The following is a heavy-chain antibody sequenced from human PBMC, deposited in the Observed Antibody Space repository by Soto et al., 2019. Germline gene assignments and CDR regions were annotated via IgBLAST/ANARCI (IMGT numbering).Heavy chain of an antibody. CDR1: GGTFSSYA. CDR2: IIPISGTA. J-gene: IGHJ6*02. D-gene: IGHD2-2*01. CDR3: ARVRRLRRPQLHLPYYGIDV. Sequence: ASVKVSCKASGGTFSSYAISWVRQGPGQGLERMGGIIPISGTANYAQKIQGRVTITADESTSTAYMELSSLRSEDTAVYYCARVRRLRRPQLHLPYYGIDVWGQGTTVTVSS. V-gene: IGHV1-69*13.